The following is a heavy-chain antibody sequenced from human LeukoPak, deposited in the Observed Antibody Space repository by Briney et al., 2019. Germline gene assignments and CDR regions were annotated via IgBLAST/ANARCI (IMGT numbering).Heavy chain of an antibody. Sequence: SETLCLTCTVSGGSISSSSYYWGWIRQPPGKGLEWIGSIYYSGSTYYNPSLKSRVTISVDTSKNQFSLKLSSVTAADTAVYYCARTYYYDSRGTTNWFDPWGQGTLVTVSS. CDR3: ARTYYYDSRGTTNWFDP. J-gene: IGHJ5*02. V-gene: IGHV4-39*07. CDR1: GGSISSSSYY. D-gene: IGHD3-22*01. CDR2: IYYSGST.